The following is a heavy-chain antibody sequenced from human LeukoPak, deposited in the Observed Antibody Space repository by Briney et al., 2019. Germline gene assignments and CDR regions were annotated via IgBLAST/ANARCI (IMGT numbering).Heavy chain of an antibody. CDR1: GFTFSSYE. D-gene: IGHD3-10*02. CDR3: AELGITMIGGV. CDR2: ISSSGSTI. Sequence: GGSLILSCAASGFTFSSYEMNWVRQAPGKGLEWVSYISSSGSTIYYADSVKGRFTISRDNAKNSLYLQMNSLRAEDTAVYYCAELGITMIGGVWGKGTTVTISS. V-gene: IGHV3-48*03. J-gene: IGHJ6*04.